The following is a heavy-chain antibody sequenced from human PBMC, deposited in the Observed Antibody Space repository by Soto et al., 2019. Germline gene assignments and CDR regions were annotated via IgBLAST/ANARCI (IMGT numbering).Heavy chain of an antibody. D-gene: IGHD6-6*01. CDR3: AREEQLDRNWFDP. J-gene: IGHJ5*02. Sequence: PSETLSLTCTVSGGSISSSSYYWGWIRQPPGKGLEWIGSIYYSGSTYYNPSLKSRVTISVGTSKNQFSLKLSSVTAADTAVYYCAREEQLDRNWFDPWGQGTLVTVSS. CDR1: GGSISSSSYY. CDR2: IYYSGST. V-gene: IGHV4-39*02.